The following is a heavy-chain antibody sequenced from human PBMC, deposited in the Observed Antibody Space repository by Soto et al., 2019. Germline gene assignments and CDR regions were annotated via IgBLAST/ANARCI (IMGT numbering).Heavy chain of an antibody. J-gene: IGHJ6*02. CDR1: GFTFSSYS. Sequence: GGSLRLSCAASGFTFSSYSMNWVRQAPGKGLEWVSSISSSSSYIYYADSVKGRFTISRDNAKNSLYLQMNSLRAEDTAVYYCARDTRPLDGQWLVRSSSGGMDVWGQGTTVTVSS. CDR2: ISSSSSYI. V-gene: IGHV3-21*01. CDR3: ARDTRPLDGQWLVRSSSGGMDV. D-gene: IGHD6-19*01.